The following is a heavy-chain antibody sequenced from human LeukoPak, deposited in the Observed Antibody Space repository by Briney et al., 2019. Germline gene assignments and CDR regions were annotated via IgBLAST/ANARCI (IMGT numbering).Heavy chain of an antibody. D-gene: IGHD3-10*01. J-gene: IGHJ4*02. CDR2: IYYSGST. Sequence: PSQTLSLTCTVSGGSISSGDYYWSWIRQPPGKGLEWIGYIYYSGSTYYNPSLKSRVTISVDTSKNQFSLKLSSVTAADTAVYYCARDLVGFGHFDYWGQGTLVTVPS. CDR3: ARDLVGFGHFDY. CDR1: GGSISSGDYY. V-gene: IGHV4-30-4*01.